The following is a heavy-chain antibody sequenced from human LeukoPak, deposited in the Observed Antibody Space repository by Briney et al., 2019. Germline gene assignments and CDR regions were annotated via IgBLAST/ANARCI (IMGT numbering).Heavy chain of an antibody. Sequence: PGGSLRLSCAASGFTVSSNYMSWVRQAPGKGLEWVSIIFSGESTYYADSVKGRFTISRDNSKNTLYLQMNSLRAEDTAVYYCARHSGNYPAHIDYWGQGTLVTVSS. CDR3: ARHSGNYPAHIDY. CDR1: GFTVSSNY. D-gene: IGHD1-26*01. J-gene: IGHJ4*02. V-gene: IGHV3-53*01. CDR2: IFSGEST.